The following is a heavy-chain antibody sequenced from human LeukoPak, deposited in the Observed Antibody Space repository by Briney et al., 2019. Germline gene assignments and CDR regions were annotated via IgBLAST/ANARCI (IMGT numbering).Heavy chain of an antibody. Sequence: SETLSLACSVSGDSVSPFYWSWIRQPPGKGLEWIAYIYNSGIINYNPSLKGRATISLDTSKNQASLKLTSVTAADTAIYYCTKNAGRGRPTDLWGQGTLVTVSS. CDR2: IYNSGII. V-gene: IGHV4-59*02. CDR1: GDSVSPFY. J-gene: IGHJ5*02. D-gene: IGHD2-15*01. CDR3: TKNAGRGRPTDL.